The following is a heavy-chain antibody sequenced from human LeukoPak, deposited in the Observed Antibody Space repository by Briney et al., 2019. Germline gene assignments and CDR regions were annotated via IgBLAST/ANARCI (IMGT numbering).Heavy chain of an antibody. CDR3: ARGIFGVAITLMDV. J-gene: IGHJ6*04. CDR1: GFTFSSYS. V-gene: IGHV3-48*04. CDR2: ISSSSSTI. Sequence: GGSLRLSCAASGFTFSSYSMNWVRQAPGKGLEWVSYISSSSSTIYYADSVKGRFTISRDNAKNSLYLQMNSLRAEDTAVYYCARGIFGVAITLMDVWGKGTTVTVSS. D-gene: IGHD3-3*01.